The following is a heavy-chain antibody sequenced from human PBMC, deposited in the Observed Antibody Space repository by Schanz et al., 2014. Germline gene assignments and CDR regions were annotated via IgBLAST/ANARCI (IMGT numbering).Heavy chain of an antibody. V-gene: IGHV3-7*01. CDR2: IGDDGADK. J-gene: IGHJ3*02. CDR3: AGAVATIRADSFDI. CDR1: GFSFSTHC. Sequence: VQLVESGGGLVQPGGSVRLSCGASGFSFSTHCMAWVRQAPGKGLEWVANIGDDGADKYYLDSVRGRFTISRDNTKNFLHLEMNNLRAEDTAVYYCAGAVATIRADSFDIWGQGTMVAVSS. D-gene: IGHD5-12*01.